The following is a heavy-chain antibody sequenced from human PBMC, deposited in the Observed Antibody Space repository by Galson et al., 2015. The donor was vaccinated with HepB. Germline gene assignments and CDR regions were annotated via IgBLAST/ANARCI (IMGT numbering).Heavy chain of an antibody. CDR1: GFPFSDYG. D-gene: IGHD2-21*02. CDR3: ASETVILNWNYDL. Sequence: SLRQSCAASGFPFSDYGLHWVRQTPGKGLEWGGGIWHDGGNQPYAASVKGRFTISRDNSMNSLHLHMTRLGVEDTGIYYGASETVILNWNYDLCGRGAPVTVS. CDR2: IWHDGGNQ. V-gene: IGHV3-33*01. J-gene: IGHJ2*01.